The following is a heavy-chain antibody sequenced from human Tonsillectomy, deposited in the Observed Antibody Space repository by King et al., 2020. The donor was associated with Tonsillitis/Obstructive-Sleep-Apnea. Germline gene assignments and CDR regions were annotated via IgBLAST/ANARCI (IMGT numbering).Heavy chain of an antibody. CDR3: SRGYSNGWLPVDY. CDR1: GDSMTSYY. J-gene: IGHJ4*02. CDR2: IYYSGIS. V-gene: IGHV4-59*01. D-gene: IGHD6-19*01. Sequence: QLQESGPGLAKPSETLSLTCIVSGDSMTSYYWSWIRQPPGKGLEWIGHIYYSGISTYNPSLTSRVTISVDTSKNQFSLKLSSVTAADTAVYFCSRGYSNGWLPVDYWGQGSLVTVSS.